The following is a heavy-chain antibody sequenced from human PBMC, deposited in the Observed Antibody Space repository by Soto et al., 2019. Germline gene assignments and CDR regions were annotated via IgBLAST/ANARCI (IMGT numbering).Heavy chain of an antibody. CDR3: AKQRSEVVQSAVNY. V-gene: IGHV3-23*01. D-gene: IGHD2-2*01. CDR2: ITGGGGDT. CDR1: GFTFSSYA. J-gene: IGHJ4*02. Sequence: GGSLRLSCAASGFTFSSYAMSWVRQAPGKGLEWVSVITGGGGDTYYADSVKGRFTISRDNSKNTLYLEMNSLRAEDTAVYYCAKQRSEVVQSAVNYWGQGT.